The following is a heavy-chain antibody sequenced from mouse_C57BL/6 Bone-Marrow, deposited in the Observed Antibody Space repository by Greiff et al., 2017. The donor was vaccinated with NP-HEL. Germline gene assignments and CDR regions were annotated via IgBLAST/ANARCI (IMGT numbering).Heavy chain of an antibody. D-gene: IGHD2-12*01. CDR2: ISSGGSYT. CDR1: GFTFSSYG. V-gene: IGHV5-6*01. CDR3: DSPYSYDVAWFAY. J-gene: IGHJ3*01. Sequence: EVMLVESGGDLVKPGGSLKLSCAASGFTFSSYGMSWVRQTPDKRLEWVATISSGGSYTYYPDSVKGRFTMSRDKPSNTTYLQMSSLKSEDTAVFYVDSPYSYDVAWFAYWGQGTRVTVTA.